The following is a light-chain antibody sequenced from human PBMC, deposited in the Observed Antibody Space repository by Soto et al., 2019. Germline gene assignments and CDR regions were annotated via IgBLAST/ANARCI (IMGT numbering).Light chain of an antibody. J-gene: IGKJ3*01. V-gene: IGKV3-11*01. CDR1: QSASSY. CDR3: QQRSNWPLFT. CDR2: DAS. Sequence: EIVLTQSPATLSLSPGERATLSCRASQSASSYLAWYQQKPGQAPRLLIYDASNRATGIPARFSGSGSGTDFTLTISSLEPEDFAVYYCQQRSNWPLFTFAPGTKVDIK.